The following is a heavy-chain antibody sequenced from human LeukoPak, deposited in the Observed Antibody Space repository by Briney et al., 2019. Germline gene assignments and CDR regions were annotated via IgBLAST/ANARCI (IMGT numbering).Heavy chain of an antibody. D-gene: IGHD3-3*01. CDR2: LNPGPGST. CDR1: GYTFTIHY. Sequence: ASVNVSFRASGYTFTIHYMHWVRQAPGQGLDGMGVLNPGPGSTSYPQKFQGRVTMTRDTSTSTVYMELSSLRSEDTAVYYCAAPGASGFVGNFWSGPLDFWGQGTLVTVSS. CDR3: AAPGASGFVGNFWSGPLDF. J-gene: IGHJ4*02. V-gene: IGHV1-46*01.